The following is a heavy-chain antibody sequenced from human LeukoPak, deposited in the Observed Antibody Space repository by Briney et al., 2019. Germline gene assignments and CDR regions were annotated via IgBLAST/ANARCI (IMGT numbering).Heavy chain of an antibody. J-gene: IGHJ6*03. CDR3: ARSPPYCSRTSCSRSYYYYYMDV. CDR2: ISGSGGST. Sequence: GGSLRLSCAASGFTFSSYAMSWVRQAPGKGLEWVSAISGSGGSTYYADSVKGRVTISRDNSKNTLYLQMTSLRVEDTAVYYCARSPPYCSRTSCSRSYYYYYMDVWGKGTTVTVSS. V-gene: IGHV3-23*01. CDR1: GFTFSSYA. D-gene: IGHD2-2*01.